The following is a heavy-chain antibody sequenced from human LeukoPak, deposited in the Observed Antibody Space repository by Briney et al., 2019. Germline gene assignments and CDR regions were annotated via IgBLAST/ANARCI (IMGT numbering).Heavy chain of an antibody. J-gene: IGHJ5*02. Sequence: PSDTLSPTCTVSGGSISSYYGSWIRQPAGKGLEWIGRIYTSGSTNYNPSLKSRVTMSVDTSKSQCSRKLSSVPAADTAVYYCAREEGTPRFDPWGQGTLVTVSS. D-gene: IGHD3-10*01. CDR3: AREEGTPRFDP. CDR2: IYTSGST. CDR1: GGSISSYY. V-gene: IGHV4-4*07.